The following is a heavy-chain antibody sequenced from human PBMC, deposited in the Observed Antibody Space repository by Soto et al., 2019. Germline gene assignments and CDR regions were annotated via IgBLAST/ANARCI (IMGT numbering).Heavy chain of an antibody. Sequence: QVQLQESGPGLVKPSQTLSLTCTVSGGSISSGGYYWSWIRQHPGKGLEWIGYIYYSGSTYYNPSLKSRVTISVDTSKNQFSLKLSSVTAADTAVYYCARVVLWSGRNWFDPWGQGTLVTVSS. CDR2: IYYSGST. D-gene: IGHD3-3*01. J-gene: IGHJ5*02. CDR1: GGSISSGGYY. CDR3: ARVVLWSGRNWFDP. V-gene: IGHV4-31*03.